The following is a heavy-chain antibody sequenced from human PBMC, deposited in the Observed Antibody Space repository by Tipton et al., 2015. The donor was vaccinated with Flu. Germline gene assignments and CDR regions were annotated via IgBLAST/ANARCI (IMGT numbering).Heavy chain of an antibody. CDR1: GGSFSGYY. V-gene: IGHV4-34*01. CDR2: INHSGST. Sequence: TLSLTCAVYGGSFSGYYWSWIRQPPGKGLEWIGEINHSGSTNYNPSLKSRVTISVDTSKNQFSLKLSSVTAADTAVYYCARAKTTYYYDSSGYNWFDPWGQGTLVTVSS. J-gene: IGHJ5*02. D-gene: IGHD3-22*01. CDR3: ARAKTTYYYDSSGYNWFDP.